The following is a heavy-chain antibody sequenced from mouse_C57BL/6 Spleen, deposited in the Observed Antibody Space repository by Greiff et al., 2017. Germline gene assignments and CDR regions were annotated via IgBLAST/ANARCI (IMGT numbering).Heavy chain of an antibody. J-gene: IGHJ1*03. CDR1: GFNIKDYY. CDR2: IDPEDGDT. CDR3: TTGHYYGSKERYFDV. Sequence: VQLQQSGAELVRPGASVKLSCTASGFNIKDYYMHWVKQRPEQGLEWIGRIDPEDGDTEYAPKFQGKATMTADTSSNTAYLQLSSLTSEDTAVYYCTTGHYYGSKERYFDVWGTGTTVTVSS. D-gene: IGHD1-1*01. V-gene: IGHV14-1*01.